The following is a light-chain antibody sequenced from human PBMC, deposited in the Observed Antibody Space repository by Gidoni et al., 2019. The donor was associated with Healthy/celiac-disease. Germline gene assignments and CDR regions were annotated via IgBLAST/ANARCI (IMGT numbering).Light chain of an antibody. CDR3: QQRSNWPTT. CDR2: DAS. Sequence: IVLTQSPATLSLSPGERATLSCRASQSVSSYLAWYQQKTGQAPRLLISDASNRGTGIPARFSGGGCGTDFTRSSSSLEPEDVAVYYCQQRSNWPTTFGQGTKVEIK. V-gene: IGKV3-11*01. J-gene: IGKJ1*01. CDR1: QSVSSY.